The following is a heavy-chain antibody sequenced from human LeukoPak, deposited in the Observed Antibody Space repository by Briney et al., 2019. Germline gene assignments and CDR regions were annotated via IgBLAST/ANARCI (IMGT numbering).Heavy chain of an antibody. CDR3: ARDLGGYSSGWTIDY. V-gene: IGHV3-20*04. D-gene: IGHD6-19*01. Sequence: GGSLRLSCAASGFTFDDYGMSWVRQAPGKGLEWVSGINWNGGSTGYADSVKGRFTISRDNAKNTLYLQMNSLRAEDTAVYYCARDLGGYSSGWTIDYWGQGTLVTVSS. J-gene: IGHJ4*02. CDR2: INWNGGST. CDR1: GFTFDDYG.